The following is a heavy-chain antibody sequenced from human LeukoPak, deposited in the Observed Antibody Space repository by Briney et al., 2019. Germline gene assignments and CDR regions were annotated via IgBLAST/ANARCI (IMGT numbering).Heavy chain of an antibody. V-gene: IGHV1-18*01. J-gene: IGHJ4*02. Sequence: GASVKVSCKASGYTFTSYGISWVRQAPGQGLEWMGWISAYNGNTNYAQKLQGRVTMTTDTSTSTAYMELRSLRSDDTAVYYCARGGEYQSEYSTEFDYWGQGTLVTVSS. CDR3: ARGGEYQSEYSTEFDY. D-gene: IGHD6-6*01. CDR1: GYTFTSYG. CDR2: ISAYNGNT.